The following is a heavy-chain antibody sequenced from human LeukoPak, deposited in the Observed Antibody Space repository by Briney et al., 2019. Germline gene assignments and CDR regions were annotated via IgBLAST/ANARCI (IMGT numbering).Heavy chain of an antibody. Sequence: SETLSLTCAVYGGSFSGYYWSWIRQPPGKGLEWIGEINHSGSTNYNPSLKSRVTISVDTSKNQFSLKLSSVTAADTAVYYCARVRQQLAGNYYYYMDVWGKGTTVTISS. CDR3: ARVRQQLAGNYYYYMDV. CDR2: INHSGST. V-gene: IGHV4-34*01. J-gene: IGHJ6*03. D-gene: IGHD6-13*01. CDR1: GGSFSGYY.